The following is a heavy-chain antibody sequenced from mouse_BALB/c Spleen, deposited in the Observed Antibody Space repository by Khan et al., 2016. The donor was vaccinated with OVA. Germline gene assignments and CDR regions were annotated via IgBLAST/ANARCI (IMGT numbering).Heavy chain of an antibody. Sequence: VQLQESGAELLRPGASVKLSFKTSGYIFTSYWILWVKQRSGQGLEWISRLYPATGSIHYSEKFKGKVTLSADTSASTAYMQRSSLKSEDSAVSFSVRGDYNHAYVFGYWGQGALVTITA. CDR2: LYPATGSI. CDR1: GYIFTSYW. J-gene: IGHJ3*01. CDR3: VRGDYNHAYVFGY. D-gene: IGHD2-13*01. V-gene: IGHV1S132*01.